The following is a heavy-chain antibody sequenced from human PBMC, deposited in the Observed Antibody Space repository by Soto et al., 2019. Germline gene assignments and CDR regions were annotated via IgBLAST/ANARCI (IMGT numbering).Heavy chain of an antibody. D-gene: IGHD4-4*01. V-gene: IGHV1-46*01. J-gene: IGHJ5*02. CDR1: GYTFTSYY. Sequence: ASVKVSCKASGYTFTSYYMHWVRQAPGQGLEWMGIINPSGGSTSYAQKFQGRVTMTRNTSISTAYMELSSLRSEDTAVYYCAKDKSNYDGRFDPWGQGTLVTVSS. CDR3: AKDKSNYDGRFDP. CDR2: INPSGGST.